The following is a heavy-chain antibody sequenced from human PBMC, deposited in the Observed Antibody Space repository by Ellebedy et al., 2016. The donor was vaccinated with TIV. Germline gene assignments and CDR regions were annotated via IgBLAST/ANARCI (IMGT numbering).Heavy chain of an antibody. J-gene: IGHJ5*02. CDR2: VYYSGSP. CDR1: GGSTSTYY. CDR3: ARGFLSKWLDP. Sequence: MPGGSLRLSCTVSGGSTSTYYWTWIRQPPGKGLEWLGNVYYSGSPDYHPSLKSRVTISLDTSKKQFSLKLDTVTAADTAVYYCARGFLSKWLDPWGRGILVTVAS. V-gene: IGHV4-59*01.